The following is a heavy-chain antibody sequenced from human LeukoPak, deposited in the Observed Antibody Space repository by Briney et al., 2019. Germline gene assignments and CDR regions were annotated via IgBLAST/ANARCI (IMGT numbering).Heavy chain of an antibody. CDR3: ASALPFQLVH. V-gene: IGHV4/OR15-8*01. D-gene: IGHD1-1*01. Sequence: GSLRLSCVASGFTFNNYGMHWVRQSPGKGLEWIGEMYHSGYTNYNPSLKSRVTISVDKSKNQFSLNLSSVTAADTAVYFCASALPFQLVHWGQGTLVTVSS. CDR2: MYHSGYT. CDR1: GFTFNNYG. J-gene: IGHJ4*02.